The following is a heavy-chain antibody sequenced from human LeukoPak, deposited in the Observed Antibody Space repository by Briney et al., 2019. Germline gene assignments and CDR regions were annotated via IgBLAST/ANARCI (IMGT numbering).Heavy chain of an antibody. V-gene: IGHV4-39*07. CDR1: GGPIRSSSYY. CDR2: MYYSGST. D-gene: IGHD5-18*01. J-gene: IGHJ5*02. CDR3: ARAQATRGYSYVFKYFDP. Sequence: PSETLSLTCTVSGGPIRSSSYYWAWIRQPPGKGLEWIGTMYYSGSTYYNPSLKSRVTISVDTSKNQFSLKLSSLTAADTAVYYCARAQATRGYSYVFKYFDPWGQGSLVTVSS.